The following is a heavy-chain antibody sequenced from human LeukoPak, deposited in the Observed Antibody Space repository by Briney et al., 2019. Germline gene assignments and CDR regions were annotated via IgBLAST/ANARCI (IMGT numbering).Heavy chain of an antibody. V-gene: IGHV4-59*01. CDR3: ASHSGYDFSYFDY. Sequence: SETLSLTCTVSGGSISGFYWSWIRRPPREGLEWIGYIYYSGSTNYNPSLKSRVTISVDTSKNQFSLKLSSVTAADTAVYYCASHSGYDFSYFDYWGQGTLVTVSS. D-gene: IGHD5-12*01. CDR2: IYYSGST. J-gene: IGHJ4*02. CDR1: GGSISGFY.